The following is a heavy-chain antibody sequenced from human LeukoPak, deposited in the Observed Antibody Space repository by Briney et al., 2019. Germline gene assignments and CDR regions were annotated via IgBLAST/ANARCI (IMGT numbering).Heavy chain of an antibody. CDR2: ISASGGTT. CDR1: GFTFSIYA. J-gene: IGHJ4*02. D-gene: IGHD6-19*01. V-gene: IGHV3-23*01. CDR3: AKAISGPLVPTSGWTY. Sequence: GGSLRLSCAASGFTFSIYAMSWVRQAPGKGLEWVSTISASGGTTYYADSVKGRFTISRDYSKNTLYLQMNSLRAEDTAIYYCAKAISGPLVPTSGWTYWGQGTLATVSS.